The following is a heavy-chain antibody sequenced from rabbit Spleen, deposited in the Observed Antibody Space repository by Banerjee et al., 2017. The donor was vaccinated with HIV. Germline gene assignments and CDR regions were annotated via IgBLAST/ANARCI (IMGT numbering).Heavy chain of an antibody. CDR1: GFSFSSGYY. V-gene: IGHV1S40*01. D-gene: IGHD2-1*01. Sequence: GGALVKPGASLPLTCTASGFSFSSGYYMCWVRQAPGKGLEWIGCIAIGSVRTYYASWAKGRFTISKTSSTTVTLQMTSLTAADTATYFCARDRDGDTPYNSYYFDLWGQGTLVTVS. J-gene: IGHJ4*01. CDR3: ARDRDGDTPYNSYYFDL. CDR2: IAIGSVRT.